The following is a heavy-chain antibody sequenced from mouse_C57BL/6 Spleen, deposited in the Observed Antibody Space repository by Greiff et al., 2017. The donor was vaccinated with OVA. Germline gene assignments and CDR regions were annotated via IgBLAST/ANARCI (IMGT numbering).Heavy chain of an antibody. CDR2: IYPRSGNT. D-gene: IGHD6-2*01. J-gene: IGHJ2*01. CDR3: AGRGERVLWDY. V-gene: IGHV1-81*01. CDR1: GYTFTSYG. Sequence: VQLQQSGAELARPGASVKLSCKASGYTFTSYGISWVKQRTGQGLEWIGEIYPRSGNTYYNEKFKGKATLTADKSSSTAYMELSSLTSEDSAVYVCAGRGERVLWDYWGQGTTLTVSS.